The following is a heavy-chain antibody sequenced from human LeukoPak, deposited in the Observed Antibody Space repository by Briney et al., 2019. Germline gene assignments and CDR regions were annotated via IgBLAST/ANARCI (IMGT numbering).Heavy chain of an antibody. J-gene: IGHJ5*02. Sequence: GGSLRLSCAASGFTFSSYWMSWVRQAPGKGLEWVANIKQDGSEKYYVDSVKGRFTISRDNAKNSLYLQMNSLRAEDTAVYYCARGQHYYDSSGYSSWFDPWGQGTLVTVSS. D-gene: IGHD3-22*01. CDR3: ARGQHYYDSSGYSSWFDP. V-gene: IGHV3-7*01. CDR2: IKQDGSEK. CDR1: GFTFSSYW.